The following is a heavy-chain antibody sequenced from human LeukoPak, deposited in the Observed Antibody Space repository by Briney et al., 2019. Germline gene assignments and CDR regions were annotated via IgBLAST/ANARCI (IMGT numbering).Heavy chain of an antibody. V-gene: IGHV3-23*01. CDR1: GITFNSYA. D-gene: IGHD4-17*01. CDR3: AQRGTVTRGFDY. J-gene: IGHJ4*02. Sequence: PGGSLRLSCTASGITFNSYAMSWVRQAPGKGLEWVSGISSSGGNTYYADSAKGRSTVSRGNSTNTLYLQMNSLSAEDTAVYYCAQRGTVTRGFDYWGQGTLVTVSS. CDR2: ISSSGGNT.